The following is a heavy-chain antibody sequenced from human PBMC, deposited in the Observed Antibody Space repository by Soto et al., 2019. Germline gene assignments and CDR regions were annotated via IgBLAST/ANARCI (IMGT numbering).Heavy chain of an antibody. J-gene: IGHJ4*02. CDR2: ISGSGGST. CDR3: AKSPTPWDILTGYYPPSLDFGIDYFDY. D-gene: IGHD3-9*01. V-gene: IGHV3-23*01. CDR1: GFTFSSYA. Sequence: GGSLRLSCAASGFTFSSYAMSWVRQAPGKGLEWVSAISGSGGSTYYADSVKGRFTISRDNSKNTLYLQMNSLRAEDTAVYYCAKSPTPWDILTGYYPPSLDFGIDYFDYWGQGTLVTSPQ.